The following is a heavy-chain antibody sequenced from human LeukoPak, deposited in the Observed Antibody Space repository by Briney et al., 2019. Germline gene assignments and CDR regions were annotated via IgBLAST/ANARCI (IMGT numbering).Heavy chain of an antibody. J-gene: IGHJ4*02. CDR3: ARGGYSGYDPLGY. CDR2: FNWNAGST. CDR1: GFTFDDYG. Sequence: GSLRLSCVASGFTFDDYGMSGGRQAPGKGLEWVSGFNWNAGSTGYADSVKGRFTISRDNAKNSLYLQMNSLRAEDTALYYCARGGYSGYDPLGYWGQGTLVTVSS. D-gene: IGHD5-12*01. V-gene: IGHV3-20*04.